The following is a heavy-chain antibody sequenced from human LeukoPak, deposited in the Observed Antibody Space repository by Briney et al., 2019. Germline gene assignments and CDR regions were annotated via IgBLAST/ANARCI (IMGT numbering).Heavy chain of an antibody. CDR3: ARSRSVTIDKGMDV. D-gene: IGHD5/OR15-5a*01. Sequence: GGSLRLSCAASGFTFGDYTMSWVRQAPGKGLEWVSSISRSSDYIDYADSVKGRFTISRDNARNSLYLQMNSLRAEDTAVYYCARSRSVTIDKGMDVWGQGTTVTVSS. CDR1: GFTFGDYT. J-gene: IGHJ6*02. V-gene: IGHV3-21*01. CDR2: ISRSSDYI.